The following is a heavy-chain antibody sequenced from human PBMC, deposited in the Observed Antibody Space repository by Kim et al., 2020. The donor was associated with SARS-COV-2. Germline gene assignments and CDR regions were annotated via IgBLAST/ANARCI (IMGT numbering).Heavy chain of an antibody. V-gene: IGHV3-30-3*01. CDR2: ISYDGSNK. D-gene: IGHD2-21*01. CDR3: ARDLWSRRQGLPYSYYGMDV. J-gene: IGHJ6*02. Sequence: GGSLRLSCAASGFTFSSCAIHWVRQAPGKGLEWVAVISYDGSNKNYADSVKGRFTISRDNSKNTLYLQMNSLRAEDTALYYCARDLWSRRQGLPYSYYGMDVWGQGTTVTVSS. CDR1: GFTFSSCA.